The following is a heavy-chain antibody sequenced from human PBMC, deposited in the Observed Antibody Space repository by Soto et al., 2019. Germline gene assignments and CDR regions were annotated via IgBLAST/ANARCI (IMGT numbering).Heavy chain of an antibody. CDR1: GFTFSSSG. CDR3: AKGDYYDSSGYYSEPSSFDY. Sequence: GGSLRLSCAASGFTFSSSGMSWVRQAPGKGLEWVSAIAGGDSSTYYADSVRGRFTISRDHSKNTLYLQMNSLRAEDTAVFYCAKGDYYDSSGYYSEPSSFDYWGQGTLVTVSS. CDR2: IAGGDSST. V-gene: IGHV3-23*01. D-gene: IGHD3-22*01. J-gene: IGHJ4*02.